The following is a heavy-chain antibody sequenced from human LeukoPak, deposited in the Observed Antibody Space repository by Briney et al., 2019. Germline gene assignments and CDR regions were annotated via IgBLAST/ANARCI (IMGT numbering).Heavy chain of an antibody. V-gene: IGHV3-23*01. J-gene: IGHJ4*02. CDR2: ISGGGGST. Sequence: PGGSLRLSCTASGFTFSNYAMSWVRQAPGKGLHWVSAISGGGGSTYYTDSVKGRFTISRDNSKNTLYLQMNSLRAEDTAICYCAKENWGYNWKCDSSGSGINYWGQGTLVTVSS. CDR3: AKENWGYNWKCDSSGSGINY. CDR1: GFTFSNYA. D-gene: IGHD3-22*01.